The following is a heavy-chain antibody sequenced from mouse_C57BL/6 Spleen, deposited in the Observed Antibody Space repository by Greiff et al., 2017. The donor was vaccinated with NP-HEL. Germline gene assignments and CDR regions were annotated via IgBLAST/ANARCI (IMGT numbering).Heavy chain of an antibody. CDR1: GYTFTSYW. J-gene: IGHJ2*02. Sequence: QVQLQQPGAELVMPGASVKLSCKASGYTFTSYWMHWVKQRPGQGLEWIGKIDPSDSYTNYNQKFKGKSTLTVDKSSSTAYMQLSSLTSDDSAVYDSARGCTTVVADYWGQGTSLTVAS. CDR3: ARGCTTVVADY. V-gene: IGHV1-69*01. CDR2: IDPSDSYT. D-gene: IGHD1-1*01.